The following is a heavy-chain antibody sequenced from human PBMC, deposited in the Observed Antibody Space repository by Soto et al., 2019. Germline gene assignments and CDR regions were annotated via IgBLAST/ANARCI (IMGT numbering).Heavy chain of an antibody. Sequence: ASVKVSCKASGYTSTSYGISWVRQAPGQGLERMGWISAYNGNTNYAQKLQGRVTMTTDTSTSTAYMELRSLRSDDTAVYYCARDRRRIVVVVAAADAFDIWGQGTMVTVAS. V-gene: IGHV1-18*01. D-gene: IGHD2-15*01. CDR2: ISAYNGNT. CDR1: GYTSTSYG. CDR3: ARDRRRIVVVVAAADAFDI. J-gene: IGHJ3*02.